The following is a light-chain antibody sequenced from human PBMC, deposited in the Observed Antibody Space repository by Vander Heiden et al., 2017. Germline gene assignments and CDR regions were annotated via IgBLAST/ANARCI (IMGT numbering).Light chain of an antibody. J-gene: IGLJ1*01. CDR1: SSDVGSYDY. V-gene: IGLV2-18*02. CDR3: CSYTSSATYV. Sequence: QSALIQPPSVSGSPGQSVTISCTGTSSDVGSYDYVSWYQQPPGTVPKPMIYNVNIQPSGVPDRFSGSKSGNTASMTISGLQAEDEADYLCCSYTSSATYVFGSGTKVTVL. CDR2: NVN.